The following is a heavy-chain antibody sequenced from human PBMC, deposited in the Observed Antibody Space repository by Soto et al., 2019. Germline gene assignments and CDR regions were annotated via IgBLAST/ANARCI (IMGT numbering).Heavy chain of an antibody. CDR3: ARDAVYHFDY. D-gene: IGHD2-2*01. CDR2: IWFDGSNK. CDR1: GFTFSTYG. Sequence: GGSLRLSCAASGFTFSTYGMHWVRQAPGKGLEWVALIWFDGSNKHYADSVKGRFTISRDTSKNTLYLQMDSLRAEDTAVYYCARDAVYHFDYWDQGTLVTVSS. V-gene: IGHV3-33*01. J-gene: IGHJ4*02.